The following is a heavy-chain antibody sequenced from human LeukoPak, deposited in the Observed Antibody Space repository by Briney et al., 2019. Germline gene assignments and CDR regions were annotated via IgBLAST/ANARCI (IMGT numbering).Heavy chain of an antibody. CDR1: GFTVNFNY. J-gene: IGHJ4*02. Sequence: GGSLRLSCAASGFTVNFNYMSWVRQAPGKGLEWVSVIYSGGTTHYADSVQGRFTISRDNLKNTLYLEMSSLRAEDTAVYYCARHRGGPDSAFDYWGEGTLVTVS. CDR3: ARHRGGPDSAFDY. D-gene: IGHD3-16*01. V-gene: IGHV3-53*01. CDR2: IYSGGTT.